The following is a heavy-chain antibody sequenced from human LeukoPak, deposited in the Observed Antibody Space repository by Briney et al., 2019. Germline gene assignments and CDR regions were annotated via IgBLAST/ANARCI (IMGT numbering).Heavy chain of an antibody. J-gene: IGHJ2*01. V-gene: IGHV1-69*05. CDR1: GYTFTSYY. Sequence: SVKVSCKASGYTFTSYYMHWVRQAPGQGLEWMGGIIPIFGTANYAQKFQGRVTITTDESTSTAYMELSSLRSEDTAVYYCARAWWSGRYFDLWGRGTLVTVSS. CDR2: IIPIFGTA. D-gene: IGHD3-3*01. CDR3: ARAWWSGRYFDL.